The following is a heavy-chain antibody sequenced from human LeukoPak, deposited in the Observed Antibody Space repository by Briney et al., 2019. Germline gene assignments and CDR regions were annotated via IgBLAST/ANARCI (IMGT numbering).Heavy chain of an antibody. D-gene: IGHD3-10*01. CDR1: GYTFTGYY. V-gene: IGHV1-2*02. Sequence: RASVKVSCKASGYTFTGYYMHWVRQAPGQGLEWMGWINPNSGGTNYAQKFQGRVTMTRDTSISTAYMELSRLRSDDTAVYYCARDRESGWFGESSLYFDYWGQGTLVTVSS. CDR3: ARDRESGWFGESSLYFDY. J-gene: IGHJ4*02. CDR2: INPNSGGT.